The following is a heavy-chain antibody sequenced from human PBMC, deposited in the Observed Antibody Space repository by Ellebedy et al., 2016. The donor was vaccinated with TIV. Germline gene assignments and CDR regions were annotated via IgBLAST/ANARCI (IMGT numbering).Heavy chain of an antibody. V-gene: IGHV3-9*01. CDR2: ISWNSGSI. D-gene: IGHD3-3*01. Sequence: GGSLRPSXAASGFTFDDYAMHWVRQAPGRGLEWVSGISWNSGSIGYADSVKGRFTIFRDNAKNSLYLQMNSLRTEDTALYYCAKDLELRFFKMEAFDIWGQGTMVTVSS. CDR1: GFTFDDYA. J-gene: IGHJ3*02. CDR3: AKDLELRFFKMEAFDI.